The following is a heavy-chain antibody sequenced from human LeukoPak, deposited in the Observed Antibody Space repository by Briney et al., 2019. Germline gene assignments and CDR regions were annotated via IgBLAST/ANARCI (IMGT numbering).Heavy chain of an antibody. CDR2: ISGSGGST. D-gene: IGHD3-22*01. J-gene: IGHJ4*02. CDR1: GFTFSSYS. CDR3: AKVPGYYYDSSGYHDY. V-gene: IGHV3-23*01. Sequence: GGSLRLSCAASGFTFSSYSMNWVRQAPGKGLEWVSAISGSGGSTYYADSVKGRFTISRDNSKNTLYLQMNSLRAEDTAVYYYAKVPGYYYDSSGYHDYWGQGTLVTVSS.